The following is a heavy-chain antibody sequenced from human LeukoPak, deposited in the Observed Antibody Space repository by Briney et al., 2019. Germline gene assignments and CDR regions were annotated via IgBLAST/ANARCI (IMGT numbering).Heavy chain of an antibody. CDR2: IYYSGST. J-gene: IGHJ3*02. V-gene: IGHV4-39*07. Sequence: PSETLSLTCTVSGGSISSSSYYWGWIRQPPGKGLEWIGSIYYSGSTYYNPSLKSRVTISVDTSKNQFSLKLSSVTAADTAVYYCARDGGIAAAGEGAFDIWGQGTMVTVSS. CDR3: ARDGGIAAAGEGAFDI. CDR1: GGSISSSSYY. D-gene: IGHD6-13*01.